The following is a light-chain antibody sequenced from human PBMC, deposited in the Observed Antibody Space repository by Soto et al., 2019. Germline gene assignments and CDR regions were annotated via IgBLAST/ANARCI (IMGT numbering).Light chain of an antibody. CDR1: SSDVGGYNY. CDR2: DVS. V-gene: IGLV2-11*01. J-gene: IGLJ1*01. Sequence: QSALTQPRSVSGSPGQSVTISCTGTSSDVGGYNYVSWYQQHPGKAPKFMIYDVSKRPSGVPDRFSGSKSGNTASLTISGLQAEDEADYYCCSYAVTYYVFGPGTKPTVL. CDR3: CSYAVTYYV.